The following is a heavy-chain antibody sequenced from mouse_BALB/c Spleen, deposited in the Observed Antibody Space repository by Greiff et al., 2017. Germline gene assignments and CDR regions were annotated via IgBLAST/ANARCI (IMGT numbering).Heavy chain of an antibody. V-gene: IGHV5-17*02. CDR3: ARDYYGSSYYAMDY. CDR2: ISSGSSTI. J-gene: IGHJ4*01. CDR1: GFTFSSFG. Sequence: EVKVEESGGGLVQPGGSRKLSCAASGFTFSSFGMHWVRQAPEKGLEWVAYISSGSSTIYYADTVKGRFTISRDNPKNTLFLQMTSLRSEDTAMYYCARDYYGSSYYAMDYWGQGTSVTVSS. D-gene: IGHD1-1*01.